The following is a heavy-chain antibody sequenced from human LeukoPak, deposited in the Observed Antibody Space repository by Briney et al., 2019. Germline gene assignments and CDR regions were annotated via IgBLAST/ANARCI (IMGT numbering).Heavy chain of an antibody. CDR1: GDSISSYY. V-gene: IGHV4-59*08. CDR2: IYYSGST. D-gene: IGHD1-20*01. Sequence: PSETLSLTCTVSGDSISSYYWSWIRQPPGKGLEWIGYIYYSGSTNYNPSFKSRVTISVDTSKNQFSLKLSSVTAADTAVYYCARGRLSNWNYYYYMDVWGKGTTVTVSS. J-gene: IGHJ6*03. CDR3: ARGRLSNWNYYYYMDV.